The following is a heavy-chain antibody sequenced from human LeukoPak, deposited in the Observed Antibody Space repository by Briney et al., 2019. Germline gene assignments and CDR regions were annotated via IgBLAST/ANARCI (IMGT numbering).Heavy chain of an antibody. CDR3: AREGSYLDAGGSYYLHWFDP. J-gene: IGHJ5*02. CDR2: ISSDGSTT. CDR1: GFTFSRYW. D-gene: IGHD3-22*01. Sequence: GGSLRLSCAASGFTFSRYWMHWLRQAPGEELVWVSHISSDGSTTKYADSVKGRFTISRDNAKNTVFLQMNSLRVEDTAVYYCAREGSYLDAGGSYYLHWFDPWGQGTLVTVSS. V-gene: IGHV3-74*01.